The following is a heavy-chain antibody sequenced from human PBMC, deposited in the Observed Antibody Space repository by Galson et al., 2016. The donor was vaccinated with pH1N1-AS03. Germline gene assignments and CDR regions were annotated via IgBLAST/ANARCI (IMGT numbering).Heavy chain of an antibody. V-gene: IGHV3-30*03. D-gene: IGHD6-13*01. J-gene: IGHJ4*02. CDR2: ISFDGSED. CDR1: GFTFSNYA. CDR3: ARAIGAAGSA. Sequence: SLRLSCAASGFTFSNYAMNWVRQAPGKGLEWLAVISFDGSEDDYADSVRGRFSISRDNFKKTVHLQLSSLRPEDTALYYCARAIGAAGSAWGQGTLVTVSS.